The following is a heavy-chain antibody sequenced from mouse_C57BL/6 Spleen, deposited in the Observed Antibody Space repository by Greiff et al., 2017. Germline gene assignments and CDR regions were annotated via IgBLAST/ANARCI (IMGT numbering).Heavy chain of an antibody. V-gene: IGHV5-16*01. D-gene: IGHD1-1*01. CDR3: ARESVITTVVAHWYFDV. J-gene: IGHJ1*03. CDR2: INYDGSST. CDR1: GFTFSDYY. Sequence: VQLKQSEGGLVQPGSSMKLSCTASGFTFSDYYMAWVRQVPEKGLEWVANINYDGSSTYYLDSLKSRFIISRDNAKNILYLQMSSLKSEDTATYYCARESVITTVVAHWYFDVWGTGTTVTVSS.